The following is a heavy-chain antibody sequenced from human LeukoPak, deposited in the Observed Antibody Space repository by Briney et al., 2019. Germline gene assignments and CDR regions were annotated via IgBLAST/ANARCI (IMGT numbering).Heavy chain of an antibody. Sequence: GGSLRLSCAVSGFTFSRFGMSWVRQAPGKGLEWVSTISSSGDDTYYADSVKGRFTISRDNAKNSLYLQMNSLRAEDTAVYYCARDLLGGYYDSSGYRGREYAFDIWGQGTMVTVSS. CDR1: GFTFSRFG. CDR3: ARDLLGGYYDSSGYRGREYAFDI. CDR2: ISSSGDDT. D-gene: IGHD3-22*01. V-gene: IGHV3-21*01. J-gene: IGHJ3*02.